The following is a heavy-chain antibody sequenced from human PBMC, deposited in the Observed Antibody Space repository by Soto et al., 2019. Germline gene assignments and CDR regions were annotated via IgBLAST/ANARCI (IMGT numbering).Heavy chain of an antibody. CDR3: ARGYYFDY. CDR2: IYHSGVT. V-gene: IGHV4-30-2*01. Sequence: QLQMQESGSGLVKPSQTLSLICAVSGDSISSGGFPWSWFRRPPGKGLEWIGHIYHSGVTYYNPSLKSRVTMSVDRSKNQFSLKLSSVTAADTAVFYCARGYYFDYWGQGTLVTVSS. CDR1: GDSISSGGFP. J-gene: IGHJ4*02.